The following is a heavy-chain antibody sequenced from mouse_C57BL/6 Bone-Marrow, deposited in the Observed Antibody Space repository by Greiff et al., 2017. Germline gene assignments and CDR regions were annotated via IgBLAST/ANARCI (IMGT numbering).Heavy chain of an antibody. J-gene: IGHJ3*01. D-gene: IGHD2-4*01. CDR3: ARKDYDWAY. Sequence: VKLQQSGAELARPGALVKLSCKASGYTFTSYGISWVKQRTGQGLEWIGEIYPRSGNTYYNEKFKGKATLTADKSSSTAYMELRSLTSEDSAVYFCARKDYDWAYWGQGTLVTVSA. V-gene: IGHV1-81*01. CDR2: IYPRSGNT. CDR1: GYTFTSYG.